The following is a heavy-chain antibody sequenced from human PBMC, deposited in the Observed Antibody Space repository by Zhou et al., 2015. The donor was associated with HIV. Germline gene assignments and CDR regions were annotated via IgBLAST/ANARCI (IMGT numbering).Heavy chain of an antibody. Sequence: QVQLVQSGAEVKKPGSSVKVSCRASVGTFSSYGVTWVRQAPGQGLEWMGAIVPMLGTTTYAQRFQGRLTITADRSTGTAYMDLSSLRSEDTAVYYCARDTEMTFGAFDIWGQGTMVTVSS. V-gene: IGHV1-69*06. J-gene: IGHJ3*02. D-gene: IGHD3-16*01. CDR1: VGTFSSYG. CDR3: ARDTEMTFGAFDI. CDR2: IVPMLGTT.